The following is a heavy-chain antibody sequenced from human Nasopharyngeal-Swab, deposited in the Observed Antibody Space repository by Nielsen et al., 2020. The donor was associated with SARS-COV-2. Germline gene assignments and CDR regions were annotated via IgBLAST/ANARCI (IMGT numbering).Heavy chain of an antibody. V-gene: IGHV4-34*01. CDR1: GGSFNDYY. CDR3: ARSTWIPLDS. D-gene: IGHD5-12*01. J-gene: IGHJ4*02. Sequence: SETLSLTCGVSGGSFNDYYWSWIRQSPDKGLEWIGEINHSDRTIYNPSLKSRLTISVDTSKSQFSPELRSVTATDTAVYYCARSTWIPLDSWGPGTLVTVSS. CDR2: INHSDRT.